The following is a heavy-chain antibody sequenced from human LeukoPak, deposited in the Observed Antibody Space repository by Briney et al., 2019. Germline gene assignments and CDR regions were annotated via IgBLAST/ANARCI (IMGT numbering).Heavy chain of an antibody. V-gene: IGHV3-23*01. Sequence: GGSLRLSCAASGFTFSSYAMCCVRQAPGKGLEWVSAISGSGAGTYYADSVKGRFTISRDNSKNTLYLQMHSLRAEDTAVYYCATNTSRWSFDYWGQGTLVTASS. J-gene: IGHJ4*02. CDR2: ISGSGAGT. CDR1: GFTFSSYA. D-gene: IGHD6-13*01. CDR3: ATNTSRWSFDY.